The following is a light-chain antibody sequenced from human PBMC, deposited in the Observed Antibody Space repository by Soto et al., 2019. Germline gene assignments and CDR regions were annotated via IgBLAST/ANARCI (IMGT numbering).Light chain of an antibody. Sequence: DTQMTPSPSTLSASVVDRVTITCRASQSIGSWLAWYQQKPGKAPKLLIYKTSILENGVPSRFSGSGSGTEFTLTITSLQSEDFALYYCQQYHNLWTFGQGPRWIS. CDR2: KTS. CDR3: QQYHNLWT. J-gene: IGKJ1*01. V-gene: IGKV1-5*03. CDR1: QSIGSW.